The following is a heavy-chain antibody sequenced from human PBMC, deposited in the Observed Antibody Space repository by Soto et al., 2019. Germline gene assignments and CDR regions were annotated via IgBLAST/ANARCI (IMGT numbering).Heavy chain of an antibody. V-gene: IGHV3-23*01. D-gene: IGHD6-19*01. CDR2: VGGRGDST. CDR1: GFTFSSYA. CDR3: AKDLIYGYNSGRPFDY. Sequence: EVQLLESGGGLVQPGGSLRLSCAASGFTFSSYAMSWVRQAPGKGLEWVSRVGGRGDSTYTAYSVTGRFTISIDNSRDTLYLQMNSLRAEDTAVYYCAKDLIYGYNSGRPFDYWGQGTLVTVSS. J-gene: IGHJ4*02.